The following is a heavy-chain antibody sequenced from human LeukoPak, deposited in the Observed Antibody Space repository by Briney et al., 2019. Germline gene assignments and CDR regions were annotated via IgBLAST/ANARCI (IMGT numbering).Heavy chain of an antibody. CDR3: AGDPGSRYCSSTSCLYHFDY. Sequence: SQTLSLTCTVSGGSISSGSYYWSWIRQPAGKGLEWIGRIYTSGSTNYNPSLKSRVTMSVDTSKNQFSLKLSSVTAADTAVYYCAGDPGSRYCSSTSCLYHFDYWGQGTLVTVSS. D-gene: IGHD2-2*01. J-gene: IGHJ4*02. CDR1: GGSISSGSYY. V-gene: IGHV4-61*02. CDR2: IYTSGST.